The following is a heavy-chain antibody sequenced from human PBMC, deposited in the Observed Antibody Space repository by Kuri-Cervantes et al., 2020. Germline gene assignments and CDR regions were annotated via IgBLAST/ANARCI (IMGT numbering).Heavy chain of an antibody. CDR2: IKQDGSEK. CDR3: ARDDVTTSGLVYYYGMDV. J-gene: IGHJ6*02. V-gene: IGHV3-7*01. Sequence: GGSLRLSCAASGFTFSSYWMSWVRQAPGKGLEWVANIKQDGSEKYYVDSVKGRFTISRDNAKNSLYLQMNSLRAEDTAVYYCARDDVTTSGLVYYYGMDVWGQGTTVTVSS. D-gene: IGHD3/OR15-3a*01. CDR1: GFTFSSYW.